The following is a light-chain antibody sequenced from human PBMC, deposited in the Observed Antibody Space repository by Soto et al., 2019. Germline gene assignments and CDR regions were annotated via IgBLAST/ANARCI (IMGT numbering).Light chain of an antibody. CDR1: SSDVAAYNY. CDR3: SSYTTTNTYV. J-gene: IGLJ1*01. V-gene: IGLV2-14*01. CDR2: EVS. Sequence: QSALPQPASVSGAPGPSTTISCTGTSSDVAAYNYVSWYQQRPGKAPKLMMYEVSNRPSGVSNRFSGSKSGNTASLTISGLQAEDEAEYYCSSYTTTNTYVFGTGTKLTVL.